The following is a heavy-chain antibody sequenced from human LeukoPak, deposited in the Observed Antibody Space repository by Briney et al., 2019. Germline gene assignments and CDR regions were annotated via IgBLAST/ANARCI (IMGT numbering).Heavy chain of an antibody. J-gene: IGHJ4*02. V-gene: IGHV4-59*01. CDR3: ARGRCRNSGCRPYFDY. CDR1: GGSFSGYY. Sequence: PSETLSLTCAVYGGSFSGYYWSWIRQPPGKGLEWMGYIYYSESTNYNPSLKSRVTISTDTSKSQFSLNLRSVTAEDTGIYYCARGRCRNSGCRPYFDYWGQGTQVTVSS. D-gene: IGHD3-22*01. CDR2: IYYSEST.